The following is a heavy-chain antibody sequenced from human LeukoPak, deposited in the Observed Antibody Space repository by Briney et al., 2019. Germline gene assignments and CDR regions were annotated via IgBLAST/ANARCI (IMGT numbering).Heavy chain of an antibody. J-gene: IGHJ6*02. V-gene: IGHV4-4*02. CDR2: IYHSGST. Sequence: SETLSLTCAVSGGSITSSNWWSWVRQPPGKGLEWIGEIYHSGSTNYNPSLKSRVTISVDKSKNQFSLKVSSVTAADTAVYYCARVTYDSSGYVMDVWGQGTTVTVYS. D-gene: IGHD3-22*01. CDR3: ARVTYDSSGYVMDV. CDR1: GGSITSSNW.